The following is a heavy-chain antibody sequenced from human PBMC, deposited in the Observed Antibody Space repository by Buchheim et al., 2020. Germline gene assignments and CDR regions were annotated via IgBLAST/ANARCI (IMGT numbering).Heavy chain of an antibody. CDR2: IYPADSTA. J-gene: IGHJ4*02. CDR3: ARALFGYCSGGSCSYYFDY. D-gene: IGHD2-15*01. V-gene: IGHV5-51*01. Sequence: EVQLAQPGAEVKKTGESLKISCKASGYRFSNNWIGWVRQMPGKELEWLGIIYPADSTAKYSPSFEGQVTISADKPISTAYLQWSSLKASDSAMYYCARALFGYCSGGSCSYYFDYWGQGTL. CDR1: GYRFSNNW.